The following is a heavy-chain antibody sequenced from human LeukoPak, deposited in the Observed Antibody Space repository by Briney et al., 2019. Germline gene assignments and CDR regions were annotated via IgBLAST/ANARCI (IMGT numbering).Heavy chain of an antibody. CDR1: GFTFSSYG. D-gene: IGHD5-12*01. CDR2: ISYDGSNK. J-gene: IGHJ4*02. V-gene: IGHV3-30*18. CDR3: AKARYSGYDTRGVVDH. Sequence: GGSLRLSCAASGFTFSSYGMHWVRQAPGKGLEWVAVISYDGSNKYYADSVKGRFTISRDNSKNTLYLQMNSLRAEDTDVYYCAKARYSGYDTRGVVDHWGQGTLVTVSS.